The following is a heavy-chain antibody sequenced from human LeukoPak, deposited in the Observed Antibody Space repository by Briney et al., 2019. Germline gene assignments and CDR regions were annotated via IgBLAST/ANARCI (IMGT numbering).Heavy chain of an antibody. J-gene: IGHJ3*02. D-gene: IGHD3-16*01. CDR1: GYTFNDYY. CDR2: INPNSGGT. Sequence: ASVKVSCKTSGYTFNDYYIHWVRQAPGQGLEWMGWINPNSGGTNYAQKFQGWVTMTRDTSIGTAYMELRRLRSDDTAVYYCARDRGRGGLISAFDIWGQGTMVTVSS. V-gene: IGHV1-2*04. CDR3: ARDRGRGGLISAFDI.